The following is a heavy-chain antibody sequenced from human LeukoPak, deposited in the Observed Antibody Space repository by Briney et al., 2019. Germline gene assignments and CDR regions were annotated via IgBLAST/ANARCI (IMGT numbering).Heavy chain of an antibody. CDR3: ARMSVHDYGDPPMGFDY. CDR2: ISSSGSTI. Sequence: GGSLRLSCAASGFTFSSYEMNWVRQAPGKGLEWVSYISSSGSTIYYADSVKGRFTISRDNAKNTLYLQMNSLRAEDTAVYYCARMSVHDYGDPPMGFDYWGQGTLVTVSS. J-gene: IGHJ4*02. D-gene: IGHD4-17*01. CDR1: GFTFSSYE. V-gene: IGHV3-48*03.